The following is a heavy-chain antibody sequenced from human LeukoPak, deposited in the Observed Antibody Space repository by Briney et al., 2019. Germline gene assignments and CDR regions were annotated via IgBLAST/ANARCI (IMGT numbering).Heavy chain of an antibody. D-gene: IGHD3-22*01. CDR2: ISAYNGNT. CDR1: GYTFTCYG. Sequence: ASVKVSCKASGYTFTCYGISWVRQAPGQGLEWMGWISAYNGNTNYAQKFQGRVTMTRDTSTSTVYMELSSLRSEDTAVYYCARDADDSSGYSNFDYWGQGTLVTVSS. J-gene: IGHJ4*02. CDR3: ARDADDSSGYSNFDY. V-gene: IGHV1-18*01.